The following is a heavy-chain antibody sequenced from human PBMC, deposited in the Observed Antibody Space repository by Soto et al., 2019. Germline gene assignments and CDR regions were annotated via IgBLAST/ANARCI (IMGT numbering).Heavy chain of an antibody. CDR1: GYSFKNYA. V-gene: IGHV1-3*01. Sequence: QFQLVQSGPEVKRPGASVRISCRTAGYSFKNYAIHWVRQAPGKKLEWMGGSNEGSGNTRYSQKFQGRMSIARETFASTFYLEMHSQTSEDTAVYYCAIIMGHRGAFSVWGQGTTVTVSS. CDR2: SNEGSGNT. J-gene: IGHJ3*01. CDR3: AIIMGHRGAFSV.